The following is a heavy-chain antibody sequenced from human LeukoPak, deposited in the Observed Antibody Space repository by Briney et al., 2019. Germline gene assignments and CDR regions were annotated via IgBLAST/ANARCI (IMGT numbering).Heavy chain of an antibody. J-gene: IGHJ4*02. CDR1: GFTFSSSS. Sequence: PGGSLRLSCAASGFTFSSSSISWVRQAPGKGLEWVSAITDAVGSTHYADSVKGRFTISSDNSENTVYLQMNSLRPEDMAVYYCAKEIFSGLLYIDYWGQGTLVTVSS. CDR2: ITDAVGST. V-gene: IGHV3-23*01. CDR3: AKEIFSGLLYIDY. D-gene: IGHD5-12*01.